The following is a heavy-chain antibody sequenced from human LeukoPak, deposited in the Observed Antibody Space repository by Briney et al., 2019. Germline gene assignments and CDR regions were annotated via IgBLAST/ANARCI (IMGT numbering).Heavy chain of an antibody. J-gene: IGHJ6*03. Sequence: ASVKVSCKASGYTFTSYYMHWVRQAPGQGLEWMGIINPSGGSTGYAQKFQGGVTMTRDTSTSTVYMELSSLRSEDTAVYYCARDQGSSTAYYYYMDVWGKGTTVTVSS. CDR2: INPSGGST. CDR1: GYTFTSYY. CDR3: ARDQGSSTAYYYYMDV. D-gene: IGHD6-6*01. V-gene: IGHV1-46*01.